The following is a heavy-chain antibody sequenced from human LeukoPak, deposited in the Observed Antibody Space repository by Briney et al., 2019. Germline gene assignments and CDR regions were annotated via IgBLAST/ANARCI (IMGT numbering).Heavy chain of an antibody. V-gene: IGHV3-7*01. J-gene: IGHJ3*02. CDR3: ARDPPPPLDAFDI. CDR2: IKEDGTKQ. Sequence: GGSLRLSCAASGFSFSTSWMTWVRRAPGKGLEWVSSIKEDGTKQYFVDSVKGRFTISRDNAKSSLYLQMNSLRVEDTAVYYRARDPPPPLDAFDIWGQGTMVTVSS. CDR1: GFSFSTSW.